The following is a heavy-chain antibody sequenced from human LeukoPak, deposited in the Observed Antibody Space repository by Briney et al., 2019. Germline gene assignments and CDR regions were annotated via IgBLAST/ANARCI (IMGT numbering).Heavy chain of an antibody. Sequence: TPGGSLRLSCAASGFTFSNAWMSWVRQAPGKGLEWVGRIKSKTDGGTTDYAAPVKGRFTISRDDSKNTLYLQMNSLKTEDTAVYYCTTDQTSMIVVVSPFDYWGQGTLVTVSS. J-gene: IGHJ4*02. CDR1: GFTFSNAW. D-gene: IGHD3-22*01. CDR2: IKSKTDGGTT. V-gene: IGHV3-15*01. CDR3: TTDQTSMIVVVSPFDY.